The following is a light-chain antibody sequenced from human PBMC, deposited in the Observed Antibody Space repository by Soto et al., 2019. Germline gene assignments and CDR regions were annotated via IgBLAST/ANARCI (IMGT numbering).Light chain of an antibody. CDR3: QKYNSAPQT. CDR1: QGISNY. Sequence: DIQMTQSPSSLSASVGDRVTITCRASQGISNYLAWYQQKPGKVPKLLIYAASTLQSGVPSWFGGSGSGTDFTLTISGLQPEDVATYYCQKYNSAPQTFGQGTKVEIK. CDR2: AAS. V-gene: IGKV1-27*01. J-gene: IGKJ1*01.